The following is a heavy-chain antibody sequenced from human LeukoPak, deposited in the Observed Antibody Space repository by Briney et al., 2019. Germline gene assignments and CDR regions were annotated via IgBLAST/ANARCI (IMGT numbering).Heavy chain of an antibody. D-gene: IGHD6-6*01. CDR2: IYYSGST. J-gene: IGHJ5*02. Sequence: PSETLSLTCTVSGDSISSSSYYWGWIRQPPGKGLEWIGSIYYSGSTYYNPSLKSRVTISVDTSKNQFSLKLSSVTAADTAVYYCARGEGIAARPEWFDPWGQGTLVTVSS. CDR3: ARGEGIAARPEWFDP. CDR1: GDSISSSSYY. V-gene: IGHV4-39*07.